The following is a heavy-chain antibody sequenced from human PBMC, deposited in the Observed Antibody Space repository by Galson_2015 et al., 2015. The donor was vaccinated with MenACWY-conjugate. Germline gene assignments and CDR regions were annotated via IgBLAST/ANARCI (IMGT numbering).Heavy chain of an antibody. CDR1: GYTFTSYW. V-gene: IGHV5-51*01. Sequence: QSGAEVKKPGESLKISCKASGYTFTSYWIGWVRQMPGRGLEWIGITLPGDSDTIYSPSFQGQVTISADKSINTAYLQWSSLKASDTAIYYCARAKGGSGTTQEWFDPWGQGTLVTVSS. CDR3: ARAKGGSGTTQEWFDP. D-gene: IGHD3-10*01. J-gene: IGHJ5*02. CDR2: TLPGDSDT.